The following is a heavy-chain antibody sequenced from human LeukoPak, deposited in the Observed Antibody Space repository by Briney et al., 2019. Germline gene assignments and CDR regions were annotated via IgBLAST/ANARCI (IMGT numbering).Heavy chain of an antibody. D-gene: IGHD3-10*01. Sequence: WETLSLTCAVYGGSFSGYYWSWIRQPPGKGLEWIGEINHSGSTNYNPSLKSRVTISVDTSKNQFSLKLSSVTAADTAVYYCAILLWFREYYFDYWGQGTLVTVSS. CDR2: INHSGST. V-gene: IGHV4-34*01. CDR1: GGSFSGYY. J-gene: IGHJ4*02. CDR3: AILLWFREYYFDY.